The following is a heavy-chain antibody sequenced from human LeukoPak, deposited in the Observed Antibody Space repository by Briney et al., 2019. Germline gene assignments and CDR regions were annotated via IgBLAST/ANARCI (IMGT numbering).Heavy chain of an antibody. D-gene: IGHD3-22*01. V-gene: IGHV5-10-1*01. J-gene: IGHJ5*02. CDR2: IAPSDSYT. CDR3: VRQPPGVYDTTQNWFDP. Sequence: GESLKISCKVSGYSFPSYWITWVRQVPGKGLEWMGRIAPSDSYTNYNPSFEGHVTMSVEKSITTVYLQWSGLKASDTAMYYCVRQPPGVYDTTQNWFDPWGQGTLVTVSS. CDR1: GYSFPSYW.